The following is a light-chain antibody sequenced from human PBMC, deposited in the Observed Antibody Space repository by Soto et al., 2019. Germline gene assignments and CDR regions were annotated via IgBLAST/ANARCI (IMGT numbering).Light chain of an antibody. CDR2: DVN. V-gene: IGLV2-11*01. Sequence: QSALTQPRSVSGSPGQSVAISCTGTSNDIGGYNYVSWYQQHPGKAPKVMIYDVNKRPSGVPDRFSGSKLGNTASLTISDLQAEDEADYYCCSNAGRPDVFGTGTKLTVL. CDR3: CSNAGRPDV. J-gene: IGLJ1*01. CDR1: SNDIGGYNY.